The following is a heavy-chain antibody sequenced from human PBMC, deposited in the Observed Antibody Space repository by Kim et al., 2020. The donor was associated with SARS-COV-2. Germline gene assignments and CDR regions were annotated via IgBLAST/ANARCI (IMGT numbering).Heavy chain of an antibody. CDR3: ARDIGFGGLDY. J-gene: IGHJ4*02. CDR2: IYYSGST. Sequence: SETLSLTCTVSGGSISSYYWSWIRQPPGKGLEWIGYIYYSGSTNYNPSLKSRVTISVDTSKNQFSLKLSSVTAADTAVYYCARDIGFGGLDYWGQGTLVT. V-gene: IGHV4-59*01. D-gene: IGHD2-15*01. CDR1: GGSISSYY.